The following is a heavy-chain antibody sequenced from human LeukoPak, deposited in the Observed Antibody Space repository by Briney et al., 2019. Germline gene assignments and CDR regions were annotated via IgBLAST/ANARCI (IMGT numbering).Heavy chain of an antibody. J-gene: IGHJ4*02. Sequence: GGSLRLSCAASGFTFSSYAMHWVRQAPGNGLEWVAVISYDGSNKYYADSVKGRFTISRDNSKNTLYLQMNSLRAEDMAVYYCARVSSGWYYFDYWGQGTLVTVSS. CDR3: ARVSSGWYYFDY. D-gene: IGHD6-19*01. CDR2: ISYDGSNK. V-gene: IGHV3-30*04. CDR1: GFTFSSYA.